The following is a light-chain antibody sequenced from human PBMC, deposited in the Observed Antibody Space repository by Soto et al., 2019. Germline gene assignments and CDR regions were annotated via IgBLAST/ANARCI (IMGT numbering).Light chain of an antibody. J-gene: IGKJ1*01. CDR1: QRVSSSF. Sequence: EIVLTQSPGTLSLSPGERATLSCRASQRVSSSFLAWYQQKPGQAPRLLIYGASSSATGVPDRFSGSGSGTDFTLTISRLEPEDFAVYYCQQYGSPPWTFGQGTRVEI. CDR2: GAS. CDR3: QQYGSPPWT. V-gene: IGKV3-20*01.